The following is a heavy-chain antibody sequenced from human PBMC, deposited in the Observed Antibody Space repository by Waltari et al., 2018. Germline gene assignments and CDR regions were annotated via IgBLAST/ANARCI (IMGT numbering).Heavy chain of an antibody. V-gene: IGHV3-74*01. CDR1: GFIFSRFW. J-gene: IGHJ6*03. Sequence: EVQLVESGGGLVQPGGSLRLSCSASGFIFSRFWMHWVRQVPGKGLVWVGRGRGRGGGGVERWEGYGGVKDYRDPWGGRFTISRDNAKNTLFLEMNSLRADDTGLYYCTRCIASSWYFSFMEAWGKGTMVTVSS. CDR2: WEGYGGVK. CDR3: TRCIASSWYFSFMEA. D-gene: IGHD2-21*01.